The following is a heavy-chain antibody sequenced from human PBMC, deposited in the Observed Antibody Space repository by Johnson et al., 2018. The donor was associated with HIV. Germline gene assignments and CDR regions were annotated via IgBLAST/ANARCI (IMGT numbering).Heavy chain of an antibody. Sequence: MLLVESGGGLIQPGGSLRLSCAVSGFTVSSNYMSWVRQAPGKGLEWVSVIYSGGTTNYADSVEGRFTISRDNSKNTLYLQMNSLRAEDTAVYYCARDQRSSGLNDQTDAFDIWGQGTMVTVSS. D-gene: IGHD6-19*01. CDR1: GFTVSSNY. J-gene: IGHJ3*02. V-gene: IGHV3-66*03. CDR2: IYSGGTT. CDR3: ARDQRSSGLNDQTDAFDI.